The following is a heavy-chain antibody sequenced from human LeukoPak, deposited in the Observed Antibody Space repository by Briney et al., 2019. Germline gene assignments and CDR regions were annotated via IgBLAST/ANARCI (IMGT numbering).Heavy chain of an antibody. CDR2: ISNNAITT. J-gene: IGHJ4*02. V-gene: IGHV3-23*01. Sequence: GGSLRLSCAASGFSFNSYAMTWVRQAPGKELECVSAISNNAITTYYADSVKGRFTISRNNSKNTVYLQMNSLRAQDTATCYCVKGTTGWEQGLDYWGQGALVTVSS. D-gene: IGHD1-26*01. CDR3: VKGTTGWEQGLDY. CDR1: GFSFNSYA.